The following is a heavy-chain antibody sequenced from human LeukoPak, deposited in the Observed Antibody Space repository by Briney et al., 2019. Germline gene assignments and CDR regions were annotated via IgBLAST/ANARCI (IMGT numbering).Heavy chain of an antibody. CDR2: IKTTSNGGTT. Sequence: GGSLRLSCAASGFTFSSYAMNWVRQAPGKGLEWVGRIKTTSNGGTTDYAAPVKGRFTISRDDSKSTLYLQMDSLKTEDTAVYYCTTNPTYWGQGTLVTVSS. V-gene: IGHV3-15*07. J-gene: IGHJ4*02. CDR1: GFTFSSYA. CDR3: TTNPTY.